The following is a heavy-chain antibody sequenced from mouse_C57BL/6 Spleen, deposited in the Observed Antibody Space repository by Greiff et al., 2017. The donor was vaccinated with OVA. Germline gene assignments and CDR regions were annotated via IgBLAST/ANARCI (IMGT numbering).Heavy chain of an antibody. CDR2: IYPSDSET. Sequence: QVQLQQPGAELVRPGSSVKLSCKASGYTFTSYWMDWVKQRPGQGLEWIGNIYPSDSETHYNQKFKDKATLTVDKSSSTAYMQLSSLTSEDSAVYYCARGLLQDFDYWGQGTTLTVSS. CDR3: ARGLLQDFDY. V-gene: IGHV1-61*01. J-gene: IGHJ2*01. D-gene: IGHD2-3*01. CDR1: GYTFTSYW.